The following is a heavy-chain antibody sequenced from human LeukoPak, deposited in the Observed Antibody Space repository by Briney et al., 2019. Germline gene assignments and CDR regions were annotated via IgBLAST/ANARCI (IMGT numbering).Heavy chain of an antibody. Sequence: GGSLRLSCAASGFTLSSYAINWVRQAPGKGLEWVAGISGNGIRTYYADSVKGRFTISRDNSKNTLYLQMNSLRDEDTAVYYCAKDRQRSTAAAGTEFDYWGQGTLVTVSS. CDR2: ISGNGIRT. V-gene: IGHV3-23*01. CDR1: GFTLSSYA. D-gene: IGHD6-13*01. CDR3: AKDRQRSTAAAGTEFDY. J-gene: IGHJ4*02.